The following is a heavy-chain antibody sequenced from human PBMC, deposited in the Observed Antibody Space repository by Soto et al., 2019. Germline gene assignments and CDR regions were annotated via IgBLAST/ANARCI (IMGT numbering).Heavy chain of an antibody. D-gene: IGHD3-10*01. CDR3: ARSSITMVRGVPLYYFDY. V-gene: IGHV4-31*03. CDR2: IYYSGST. J-gene: IGHJ4*02. Sequence: SETLSLTCTVSGGSISSGGYYWSWIRQHPGKGLEWIGYIYYSGSTYYNPSLKSRVTISVDTSKNQFSLKLSSVTAADTAVYYCARSSITMVRGVPLYYFDYWGQGTLVTVSS. CDR1: GGSISSGGYY.